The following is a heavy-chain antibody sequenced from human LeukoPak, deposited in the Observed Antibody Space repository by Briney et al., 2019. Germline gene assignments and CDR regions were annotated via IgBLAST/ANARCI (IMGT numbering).Heavy chain of an antibody. D-gene: IGHD2-2*01. V-gene: IGHV3-30-3*01. CDR2: ISYDRSNT. CDR1: GFTFSNYA. J-gene: IGHJ4*02. CDR3: ARRTVVVPAAPVLDY. Sequence: GGSLRLSCAASGFTFSNYALHWVRQAPGKGLEWVAVISYDRSNTYYADSVKGRFTISRDNSKNTLYLQMNSLRAEDTAVYYCARRTVVVPAAPVLDYWGQGTLVTVSS.